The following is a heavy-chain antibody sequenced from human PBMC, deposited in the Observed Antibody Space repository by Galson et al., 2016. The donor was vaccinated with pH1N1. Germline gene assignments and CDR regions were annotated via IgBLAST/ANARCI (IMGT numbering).Heavy chain of an antibody. CDR1: EYRFDKHW. D-gene: IGHD3-16*02. Sequence: QSGAEVKKPGESPKISCQGSEYRFDKHWIAWVRQMPGKGLECMGIIYPGDSDTRYSPSFQGLVTISADKSIGTAYLQWSSLKASDSAMYFCARLPSSYGCPDYWGQGTLVTVSS. V-gene: IGHV5-51*03. J-gene: IGHJ4*02. CDR3: ARLPSSYGCPDY. CDR2: IYPGDSDT.